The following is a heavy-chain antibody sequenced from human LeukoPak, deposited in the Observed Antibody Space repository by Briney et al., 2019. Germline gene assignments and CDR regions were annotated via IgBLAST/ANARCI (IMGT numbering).Heavy chain of an antibody. D-gene: IGHD2-2*02. CDR2: MNPKSGGS. CDR1: GYTFTGYY. CDR3: ARVVPAAVLGDYFDS. J-gene: IGHJ4*02. V-gene: IGHV1-2*02. Sequence: GASVKVSCKASGYTFTGYYMHWVRQAPGQGLEWMGWMNPKSGGSKYVKKFQGRVTLTRDTATMTASLQLNSLRSDDTAVYYCARVVPAAVLGDYFDSWGQGALVTVSS.